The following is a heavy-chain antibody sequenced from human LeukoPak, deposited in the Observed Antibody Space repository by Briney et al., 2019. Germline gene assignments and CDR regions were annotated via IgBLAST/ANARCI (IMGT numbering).Heavy chain of an antibody. V-gene: IGHV3-30*18. CDR2: ISYDGSSK. D-gene: IGHD3-3*01. CDR1: GFTFSSYG. CDR3: AKSRFLEWLFDY. J-gene: IGHJ4*02. Sequence: GGSLRLSCAASGFTFSSYGMHWVRQAPGKGLEWVAVISYDGSSKYYADSVKGRFTISRDNSKNTLYLQMNSLRAEDTAVYYCAKSRFLEWLFDYWGQGTLVTVSS.